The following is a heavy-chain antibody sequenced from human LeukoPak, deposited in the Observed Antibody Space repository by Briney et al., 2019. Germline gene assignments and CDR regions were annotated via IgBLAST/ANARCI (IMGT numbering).Heavy chain of an antibody. CDR1: GYSISSGYY. D-gene: IGHD3-9*01. CDR3: ARGLTRYYYGMDV. CDR2: IYHSGST. V-gene: IGHV4-38-2*01. J-gene: IGHJ6*04. Sequence: SETLSHTCAVSGYSISSGYYWGWIRQPPGKGLEWIGSIYHSGSTYYNPSLKSRVTISVDTSKNQFSLKLSSVTAADTAVYYCARGLTRYYYGMDVWGKGTTVTVSS.